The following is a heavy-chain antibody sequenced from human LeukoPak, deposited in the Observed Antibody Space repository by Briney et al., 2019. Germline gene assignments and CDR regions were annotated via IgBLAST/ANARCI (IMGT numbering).Heavy chain of an antibody. J-gene: IGHJ4*02. D-gene: IGHD2-15*01. CDR2: ISSSSSYI. CDR3: ARDLLCSGGSCYLTGLFDY. CDR1: GFTFSSYS. Sequence: GGSLRLSCAASGFTFSSYSMNWVRQAPGKGLEWVSSISSSSSYIYYADSVKGRFTISRDNAKNSLYLQMNSLRAEDTAVYYCARDLLCSGGSCYLTGLFDYWGRGTLVSVSS. V-gene: IGHV3-21*01.